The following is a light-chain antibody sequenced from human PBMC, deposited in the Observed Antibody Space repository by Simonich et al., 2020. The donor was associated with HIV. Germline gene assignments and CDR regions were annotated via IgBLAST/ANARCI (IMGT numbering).Light chain of an antibody. CDR2: GAS. CDR1: QSVDSN. J-gene: IGKJ5*01. V-gene: IGKV3-15*01. Sequence: EIVMTQSPATLSVSPGERATLFCRTSQSVDSNLAWYQQKSGQAPRLLIYGASTRATGIPARFSGSGFGTEFTLTINSMQSEDFAVYYCQQYNNWPPITFGQGTRLEIK. CDR3: QQYNNWPPIT.